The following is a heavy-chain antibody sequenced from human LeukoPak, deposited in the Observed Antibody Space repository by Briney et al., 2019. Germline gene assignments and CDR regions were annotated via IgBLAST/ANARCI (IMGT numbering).Heavy chain of an antibody. CDR1: GFTFSSYA. CDR2: ISYDGSNK. V-gene: IGHV3-30-3*01. D-gene: IGHD3-3*01. J-gene: IGHJ6*02. CDR3: ARDQSYDFWSGFRGMDV. Sequence: GRSLRLSCAASGFTFSSYAMHWVRQAPGKGLEWVAVISYDGSNKYYADSVKGRFTISRDNSKNTLYPQMNSLRAEDTAVYYCARDQSYDFWSGFRGMDVWGQGTTVTVSS.